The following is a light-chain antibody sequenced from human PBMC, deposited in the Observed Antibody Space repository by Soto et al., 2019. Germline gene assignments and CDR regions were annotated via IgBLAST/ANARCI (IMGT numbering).Light chain of an antibody. Sequence: QLVLTQPPSASGTPGQRVTISCFGSSSNIGKNFVYWYQQLPRTAPTLLMYSNNQRLSGVSDRFSGSKSGTSASLAISGLRSEDEADYFCAAWDDSLSGVVFGGGTKLTVL. CDR3: AAWDDSLSGVV. CDR2: SNN. J-gene: IGLJ3*02. CDR1: SSNIGKNF. V-gene: IGLV1-47*02.